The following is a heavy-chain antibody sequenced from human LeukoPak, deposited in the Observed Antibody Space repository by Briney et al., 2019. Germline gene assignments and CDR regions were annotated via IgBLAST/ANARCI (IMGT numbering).Heavy chain of an antibody. J-gene: IGHJ6*02. CDR3: ARDCSSSWSYYYYGMDV. Sequence: GGSLRLSCAASGFTFSSYEMNWVRQAPGKGLEWVSYISSSGSTIYYADSVKGRFTISRDNAKNSLYLQMNSLRAEDTAVYYCARDCSSSWSYYYYGMDVWGQGTTVTVSS. CDR1: GFTFSSYE. CDR2: ISSSGSTI. V-gene: IGHV3-48*03. D-gene: IGHD6-13*01.